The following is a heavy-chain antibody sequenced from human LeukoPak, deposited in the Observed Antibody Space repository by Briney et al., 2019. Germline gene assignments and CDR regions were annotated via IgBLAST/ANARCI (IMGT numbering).Heavy chain of an antibody. CDR2: ISGSGGST. Sequence: GGSLRLSCAASGFTFSSYAMSWARQAPGKGLEWVSAISGSGGSTYYADSVKGRFTISRDNSKNTLYLQMNSLRAEDTAVYYCAKGRNSGSYYTLFDYWGQGTLVTVSS. CDR1: GFTFSSYA. D-gene: IGHD3-10*01. V-gene: IGHV3-23*01. J-gene: IGHJ4*02. CDR3: AKGRNSGSYYTLFDY.